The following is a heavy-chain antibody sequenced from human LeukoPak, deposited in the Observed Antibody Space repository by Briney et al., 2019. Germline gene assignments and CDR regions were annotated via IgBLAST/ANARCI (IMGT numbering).Heavy chain of an antibody. CDR2: IYTSGST. J-gene: IGHJ5*02. V-gene: IGHV4-4*07. CDR1: GGSFSGYY. CDR3: ARELDYGDYFYWFDP. D-gene: IGHD4-17*01. Sequence: SETLTLTCAVYGGSFSGYYWSWIRQPAGKGLEWIGRIYTSGSTNYNPSLKSRVTMSVDTSKNQFSLKLSSVTAADTAVYYCARELDYGDYFYWFDPWGQGTLVTASS.